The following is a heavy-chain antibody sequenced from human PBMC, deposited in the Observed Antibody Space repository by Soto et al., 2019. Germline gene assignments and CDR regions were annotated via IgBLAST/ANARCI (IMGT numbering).Heavy chain of an antibody. CDR1: GGSISSYY. D-gene: IGHD3-3*01. Sequence: SEILSLTCTVSGGSISSYYWSWIRQPPGKGLEWIGYIYYSRSTNYNPSLKSRVNKSVDTPKNQLSLKLSSVTATATALCSCAGSSSFWRGYYSTGSYYYYGMDVWGQGTTVTVSS. V-gene: IGHV4-59*01. CDR2: IYYSRST. J-gene: IGHJ6*02. CDR3: AGSSSFWRGYYSTGSYYYYGMDV.